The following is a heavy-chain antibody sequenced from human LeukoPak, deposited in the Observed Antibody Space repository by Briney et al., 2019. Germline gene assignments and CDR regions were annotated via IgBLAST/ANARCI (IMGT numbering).Heavy chain of an antibody. J-gene: IGHJ4*02. Sequence: SETLSLTCAVYGGSFSGYYWSWIRQPPGKGLEWIGEINHSGSTNYNPSLKSRVTISVDTSKNQFSLKLSSVTAADTAVYYCARGRGVLMVYATGYFDYWGQGILVTVSS. CDR1: GGSFSGYY. V-gene: IGHV4-34*01. CDR3: ARGRGVLMVYATGYFDY. CDR2: INHSGST. D-gene: IGHD2-8*01.